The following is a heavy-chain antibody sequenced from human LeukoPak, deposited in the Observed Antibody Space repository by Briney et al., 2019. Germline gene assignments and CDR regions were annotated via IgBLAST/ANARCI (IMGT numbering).Heavy chain of an antibody. D-gene: IGHD3-9*01. CDR1: GGTFSSYA. CDR2: IIPILGIA. CDR3: ARDRGIHYDILTGYYCFDY. Sequence: ASVKVSCKASGGTFSSYAISWVRQAPGQGLEWMGRIIPILGIANYAQKFQGRVTITADKSTSTVYMELSSLRSEDTAVYYCARDRGIHYDILTGYYCFDYWSQGTLVTVSS. V-gene: IGHV1-69*04. J-gene: IGHJ4*02.